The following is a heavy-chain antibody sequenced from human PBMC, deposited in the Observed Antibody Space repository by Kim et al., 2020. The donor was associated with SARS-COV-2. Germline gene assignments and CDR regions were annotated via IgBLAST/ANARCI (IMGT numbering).Heavy chain of an antibody. CDR2: ISYDGSSK. CDR1: GFTFSTYG. Sequence: GGSLRLSCAASGFTFSTYGMHWVRQAPGKGLEWVAVISYDGSSKYYGESVKGRFTISRDNPENTLYLQMNSLRPEDTAVYYCAKAGVRGVNYYYYAMDV. J-gene: IGHJ6*01. D-gene: IGHD3-10*01. CDR3: AKAGVRGVNYYYYAMDV. V-gene: IGHV3-30*18.